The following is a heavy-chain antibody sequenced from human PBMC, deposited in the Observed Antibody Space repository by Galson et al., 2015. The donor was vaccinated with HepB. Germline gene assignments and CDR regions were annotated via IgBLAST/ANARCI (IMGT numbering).Heavy chain of an antibody. V-gene: IGHV6-1*01. CDR2: TYYGSKWYN. CDR3: ARAWTSRPSTRQTDHFDY. CDR1: GDSVSSRTAS. Sequence: CAISGDSVSSRTASWNWIRQSPSRGLEWLGRTYYGSKWYNEYATSVGGRININPDTTENHFSLHLNSVTPEDTAIYYCARAWTSRPSTRQTDHFDYWGQGITVIVSS. J-gene: IGHJ4*02. D-gene: IGHD1-1*01.